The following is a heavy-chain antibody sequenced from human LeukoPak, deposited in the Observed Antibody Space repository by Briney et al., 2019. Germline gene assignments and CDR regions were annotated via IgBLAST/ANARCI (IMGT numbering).Heavy chain of an antibody. J-gene: IGHJ4*02. CDR1: GFTFSSYA. D-gene: IGHD6-13*01. CDR3: ARSVAAAPTSGFDY. Sequence: GGSLRLSCAASGFTFSSYAMSWVRQAPGKGLEWVSSISSSSSYIYYADSVKGRFTISRDDAKNSLYLQMNSLRAEDTAVYYCARSVAAAPTSGFDYWGQGTLVTVSS. CDR2: ISSSSSYI. V-gene: IGHV3-21*01.